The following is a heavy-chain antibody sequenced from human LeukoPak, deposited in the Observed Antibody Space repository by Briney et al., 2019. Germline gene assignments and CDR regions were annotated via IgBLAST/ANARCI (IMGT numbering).Heavy chain of an antibody. D-gene: IGHD5-24*01. CDR3: ARGRGLLRDY. CDR1: GGSFSGYY. Sequence: SETLSLTCAVYGGSFSGYYWSWIRQPPGKGLEWIGEINHSGSTNYNPSLKSRVTISVDTSKNQFSLKLSSVTAADTAVYYCARGRGLLRDYWGQGTLVTVSS. CDR2: INHSGST. J-gene: IGHJ4*02. V-gene: IGHV4-34*01.